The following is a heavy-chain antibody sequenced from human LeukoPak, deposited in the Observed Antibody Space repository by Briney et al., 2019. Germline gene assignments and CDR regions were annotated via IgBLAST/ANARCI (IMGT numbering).Heavy chain of an antibody. V-gene: IGHV3-48*01. CDR3: AREVDSGYDLYYYYGMDV. J-gene: IGHJ6*02. Sequence: PGGSLRLSCAASGFTFSRYSMNWVRQAPGKGLEWVSYISSSSSTIYYADSVKGRFTISRDNAKNSLYLQMNSLRAEDTAVYYCAREVDSGYDLYYYYGMDVWGQGTTVTVSS. CDR1: GFTFSRYS. CDR2: ISSSSSTI. D-gene: IGHD5-12*01.